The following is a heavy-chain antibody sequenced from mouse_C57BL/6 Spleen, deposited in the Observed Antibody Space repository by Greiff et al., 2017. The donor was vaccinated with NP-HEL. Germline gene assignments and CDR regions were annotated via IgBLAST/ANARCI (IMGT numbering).Heavy chain of an antibody. D-gene: IGHD1-1*01. CDR3: ARNYYGSSYVWYAMDY. J-gene: IGHJ4*01. CDR1: GFTFSDYG. Sequence: EVKLMESGGGLVKPGGSLKLSCAASGFTFSDYGMHWVRQAPEKGLEWVAYISSGSSTIYYADTVKGRFTISRDNAKNTLFLKMTSLRSEDTAMYYGARNYYGSSYVWYAMDYWGQGTSVTVSS. CDR2: ISSGSSTI. V-gene: IGHV5-17*01.